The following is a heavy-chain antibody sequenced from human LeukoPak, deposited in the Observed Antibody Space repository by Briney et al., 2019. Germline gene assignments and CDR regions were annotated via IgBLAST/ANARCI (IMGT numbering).Heavy chain of an antibody. CDR2: IYYSGST. J-gene: IGHJ3*02. Sequence: PSETLSLTCTVSGGSIRSYYWSWIRQPPGKGLEWIGYIYYSGSTNYNPSLKSRVTISVDTSKNQFSLKLSSVTAADTAVYYCASKGFKDAFDIWGQGTMVTVSS. V-gene: IGHV4-59*01. CDR1: GGSIRSYY. CDR3: ASKGFKDAFDI.